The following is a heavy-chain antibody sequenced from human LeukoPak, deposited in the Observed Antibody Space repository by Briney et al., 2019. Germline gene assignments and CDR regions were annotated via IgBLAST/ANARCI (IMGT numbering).Heavy chain of an antibody. CDR3: ARDLADYFDY. CDR2: ISYDGSNK. J-gene: IGHJ4*02. V-gene: IGHV3-30-3*01. Sequence: GGSLRLSCAASGFTFSSYAMSWVRQAPGKGLEWVAVISYDGSNKYYADSVKGRFTISRDNSKNTLYLQMNSLRAEDTAVYYCARDLADYFDYWGQGTLVTVSS. CDR1: GFTFSSYA.